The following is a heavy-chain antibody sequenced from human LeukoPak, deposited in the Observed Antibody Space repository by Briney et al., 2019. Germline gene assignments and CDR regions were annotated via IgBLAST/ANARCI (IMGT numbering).Heavy chain of an antibody. CDR2: IYYSGST. J-gene: IGHJ4*02. CDR1: GGSIRSSSYY. Sequence: SETLSLTCTVSGGSIRSSSYYWSWIRQPPGKGLEWIGSIYYSGSTYYNASLKSRGTISVDTSKNQFSLKLNSVTAADTAVYFGARQVVAVAGTGYFDYWGQGTLVTVSS. V-gene: IGHV4-39*01. CDR3: ARQVVAVAGTGYFDY. D-gene: IGHD6-19*01.